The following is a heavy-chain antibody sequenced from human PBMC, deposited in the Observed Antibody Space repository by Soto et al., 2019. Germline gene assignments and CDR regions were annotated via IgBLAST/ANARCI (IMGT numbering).Heavy chain of an antibody. CDR1: GFHFNTYF. Sequence: QAQLVQSGGGVVQPGRTLRLSCAASGFHFNTYFMHWVRQAPGKGLEWVAIIFPNGSDKEYEDSVKGRFTISRDTSNNRMYLQMDRLRPEDTAVYYCGRDAEHGSNCDLAYWGQGALVTVSS. J-gene: IGHJ4*02. D-gene: IGHD1-26*01. V-gene: IGHV3-30*13. CDR3: GRDAEHGSNCDLAY. CDR2: IFPNGSDK.